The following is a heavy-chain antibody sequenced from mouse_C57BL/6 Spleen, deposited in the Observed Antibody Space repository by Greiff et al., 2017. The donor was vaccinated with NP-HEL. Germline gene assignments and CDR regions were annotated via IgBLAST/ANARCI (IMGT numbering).Heavy chain of an antibody. D-gene: IGHD2-5*01. V-gene: IGHV5-4*01. J-gene: IGHJ1*03. CDR1: GFTFSSYA. CDR3: ERDGDYSNPYWYFDV. CDR2: ISDGGSYT. Sequence: EVNVVESGGGLVKPGGSLKLSCAASGFTFSSYAMSWVRQTPEKRLEWVATISDGGSYTYYPDNVKGRFTISRDNAKNNLYLQMSHLKSEYTAMSYCERDGDYSNPYWYFDVWGTGTTVTVSS.